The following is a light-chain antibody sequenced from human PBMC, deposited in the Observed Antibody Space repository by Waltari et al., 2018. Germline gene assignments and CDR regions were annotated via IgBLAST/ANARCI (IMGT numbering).Light chain of an antibody. CDR2: DVN. CDR1: SSDVGGYKY. CDR3: SSYTSSGTLVL. V-gene: IGLV2-14*03. Sequence: QSALTQPASVSGSPGQSITISCTGTSSDVGGYKYVSWYQQHPGKAPKLMIYDVNNRPSEISNRFSGSKSGNTASLTIPGLQAEDEADYYCSSYTSSGTLVLFGGGTKLTVL. J-gene: IGLJ2*01.